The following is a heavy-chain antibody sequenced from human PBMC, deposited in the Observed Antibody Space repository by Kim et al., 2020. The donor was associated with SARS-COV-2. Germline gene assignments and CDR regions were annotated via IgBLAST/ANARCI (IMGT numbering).Heavy chain of an antibody. Sequence: SETLSLTCTVSGGSISSYYWSWIRQPPGKGLEWIGYIYYTGGANYNPSLKSRVTISVDTSKNQFSLKLSSVTAADTAVYYCAREIRGGSYTNWSRGTLVTVSS. V-gene: IGHV4-59*01. D-gene: IGHD1-26*01. CDR1: GGSISSYY. CDR2: IYYTGGA. J-gene: IGHJ4*02. CDR3: AREIRGGSYTN.